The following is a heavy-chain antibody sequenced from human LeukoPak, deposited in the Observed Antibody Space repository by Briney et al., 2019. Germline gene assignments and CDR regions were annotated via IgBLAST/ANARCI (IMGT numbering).Heavy chain of an antibody. CDR3: AKYNQYYGSGSYYLNSGLDP. Sequence: EGSLRLSCAASGFTFSNYAMSWVRQAPGKGLEWVSSFSASGGSTYYADSVNGRFTISRDKSKNTLYLQMNSLRAEDTAVYYCAKYNQYYGSGSYYLNSGLDPWGQGTLVTVSS. D-gene: IGHD3-10*01. J-gene: IGHJ5*02. CDR1: GFTFSNYA. V-gene: IGHV3-23*01. CDR2: FSASGGST.